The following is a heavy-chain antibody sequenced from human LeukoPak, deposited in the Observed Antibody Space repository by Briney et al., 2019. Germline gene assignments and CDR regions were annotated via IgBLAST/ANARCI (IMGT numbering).Heavy chain of an antibody. D-gene: IGHD3-10*01. CDR2: IYYSGIT. CDR3: ARENPITMVRGVIVGYFDY. Sequence: SETLSLTCTVSGASISGSSHYFWGWIRQTPGKGLEWIGSIYYSGITYYTPSLKSRLTISVDTSRNQFSLKLSSVTAADTAVYYCARENPITMVRGVIVGYFDYWGQGTLVTVSS. J-gene: IGHJ4*02. CDR1: GASISGSSHYF. V-gene: IGHV4-39*02.